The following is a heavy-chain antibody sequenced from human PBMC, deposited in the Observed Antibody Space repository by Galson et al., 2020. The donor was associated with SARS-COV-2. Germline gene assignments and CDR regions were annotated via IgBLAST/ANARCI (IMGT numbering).Heavy chain of an antibody. D-gene: IGHD4-17*01. CDR3: ARGGYDDYVGAFDT. J-gene: IGHJ3*02. Sequence: SETLSLTYTVSGGSISGYYWNWIRQSPGKGLEWIGYIYYSGSTNYNPSLKSRVTISVDTSKNQFSLKLISVTAADTAMYFCARGGYDDYVGAFDTWGQGTLLTVSS. CDR2: IYYSGST. CDR1: GGSISGYY. V-gene: IGHV4-59*01.